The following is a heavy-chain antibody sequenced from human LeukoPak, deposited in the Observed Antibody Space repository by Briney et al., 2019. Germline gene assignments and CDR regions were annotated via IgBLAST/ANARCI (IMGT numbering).Heavy chain of an antibody. CDR1: GFTFSSHG. D-gene: IGHD1-1*01. Sequence: GGSLRLSCAASGFTFSSHGMHWVRQAPGKGLEWVAIIWYDGSSAYYADSVKGRFTVSRDNSKNTLYLEMNSLRAEDSAVYYCAKMPHLNYNDVPDYWGQGTLVTVS. V-gene: IGHV3-33*06. CDR3: AKMPHLNYNDVPDY. CDR2: IWYDGSSA. J-gene: IGHJ4*02.